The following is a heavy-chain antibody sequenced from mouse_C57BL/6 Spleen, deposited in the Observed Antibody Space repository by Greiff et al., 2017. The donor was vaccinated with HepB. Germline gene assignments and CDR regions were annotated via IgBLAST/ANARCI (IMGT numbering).Heavy chain of an antibody. V-gene: IGHV1-52*01. CDR3: ARSYGYDLMDY. J-gene: IGHJ4*01. CDR2: IDPSDSET. Sequence: VQLQQPGAELVRPGSSVKLSCKASGYTFTSYWMHWVKQRPIQGLEWIGNIDPSDSETHYNQKFKDKATLTVDKSSSTAYMQLSSLTSEDSAVYYCARSYGYDLMDYWGQGTSVTVSA. D-gene: IGHD2-2*01. CDR1: GYTFTSYW.